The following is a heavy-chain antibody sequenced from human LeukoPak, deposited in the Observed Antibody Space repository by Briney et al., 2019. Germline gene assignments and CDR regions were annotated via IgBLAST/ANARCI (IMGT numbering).Heavy chain of an antibody. CDR2: INHSGST. CDR1: GGSLSGYY. CDR3: ARETGDGYNSGTDV. V-gene: IGHV4-34*01. Sequence: PSETLSLTCAVSGGSLSGYYWTWIRQPPGKGLEWIGEINHSGSTNYNPSLKSRVTISVDTSKNQFSLKLSSVTAADTAVYYCARETGDGYNSGTDVWGKGTTVTVSS. J-gene: IGHJ6*04. D-gene: IGHD5-24*01.